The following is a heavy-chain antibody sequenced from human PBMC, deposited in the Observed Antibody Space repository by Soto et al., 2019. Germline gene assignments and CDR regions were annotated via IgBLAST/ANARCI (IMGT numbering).Heavy chain of an antibody. CDR2: ISAYNGNT. Sequence: ASVKVSCKASGYTFTSYGISSLRQAPGPGLERMGWISAYNGNTNYAQKLQGRVTMTTDTSTSTAYMELRSLRSDDTAVYYCARDVLWFGELSAPANVLPPENWFDPLGQGTLVTGSS. V-gene: IGHV1-18*01. D-gene: IGHD3-10*01. J-gene: IGHJ5*02. CDR1: GYTFTSYG. CDR3: ARDVLWFGELSAPANVLPPENWFDP.